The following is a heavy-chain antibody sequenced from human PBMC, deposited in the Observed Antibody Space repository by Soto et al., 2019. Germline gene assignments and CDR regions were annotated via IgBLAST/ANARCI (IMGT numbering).Heavy chain of an antibody. CDR2: INPSGGST. V-gene: IGHV1-46*03. J-gene: IGHJ5*02. Sequence: ASVKVSCKASGYTFTSYYMHWVRQAPGQGLEWMGIINPSGGSTSYAQKFQGRVTMTRDTSTSTVYMELSSLRSEDTAVYYCAGAYLYDTAYGYVGNNWFDPWGQGTLVTVSS. CDR1: GYTFTSYY. D-gene: IGHD3-22*01. CDR3: AGAYLYDTAYGYVGNNWFDP.